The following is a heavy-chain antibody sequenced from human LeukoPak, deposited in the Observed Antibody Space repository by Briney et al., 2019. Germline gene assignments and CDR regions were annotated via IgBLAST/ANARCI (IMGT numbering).Heavy chain of an antibody. J-gene: IGHJ4*02. V-gene: IGHV3-21*01. CDR1: GFTFSSYS. Sequence: GGSLRLSCAAPGFTFSSYSMNWVRQAPGKGLEWVSSISSSSSYIYYADSVKGRFTISRDNAKNSLYLQMNSLRAEDTAVYYCAREETDYYGSGSYFPDYWGQGTLVTVS. D-gene: IGHD3-10*01. CDR3: AREETDYYGSGSYFPDY. CDR2: ISSSSSYI.